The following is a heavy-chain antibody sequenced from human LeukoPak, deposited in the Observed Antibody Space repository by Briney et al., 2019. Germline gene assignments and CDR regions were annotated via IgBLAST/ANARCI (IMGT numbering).Heavy chain of an antibody. CDR3: ARVAASWTDYYMDV. D-gene: IGHD6-25*01. Sequence: PSETLSLTCIVSGASISNRNFYWGWIRQPPGNGLEWIGSMAHTGTAFYNAALKSRVTISVDTTNNQFSLNLTSVTAADTARYFCARVAASWTDYYMDVWAMGPRSPSP. J-gene: IGHJ6*03. CDR1: GASISNRNFY. V-gene: IGHV4-39*07. CDR2: MAHTGTA.